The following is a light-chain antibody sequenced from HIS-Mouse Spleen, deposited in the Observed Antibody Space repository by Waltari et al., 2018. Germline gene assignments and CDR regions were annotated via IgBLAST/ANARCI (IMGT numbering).Light chain of an antibody. V-gene: IGLV1-44*01. CDR1: RSNTGGNT. J-gene: IGLJ3*02. CDR3: AAWDDSLNGPV. CDR2: SNN. Sequence: QSVLTQPPSASGTPGLSVGITVSGSRSNTGGNTATRYQQLPGTAPTLLIYSNNQRPSGVPDRFSGSKSGTSASLAISGLQSEDEADYYCAAWDDSLNGPVFGGGTKLTVL.